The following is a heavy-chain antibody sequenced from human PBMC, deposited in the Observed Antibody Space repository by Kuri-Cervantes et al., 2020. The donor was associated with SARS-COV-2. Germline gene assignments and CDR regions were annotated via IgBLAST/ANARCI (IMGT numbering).Heavy chain of an antibody. J-gene: IGHJ5*02. V-gene: IGHV3-21*01. CDR3: AIVSIGGYYNWFGP. D-gene: IGHD1-26*01. CDR1: GFTFSRYS. Sequence: GECPKIPCAASGFTFSRYSMNWVRQAPGKGVEWGSSISSSSSYIYYADSVKGRFTISRDNAKNTLYLQMNSLRAEDTAVYYCAIVSIGGYYNWFGPWGQGTLVTVSS. CDR2: ISSSSSYI.